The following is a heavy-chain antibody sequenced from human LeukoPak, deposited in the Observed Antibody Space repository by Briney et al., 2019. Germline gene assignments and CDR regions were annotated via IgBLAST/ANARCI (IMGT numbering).Heavy chain of an antibody. Sequence: SVKVSCKASGYTFTSYDINWVRQATGQGLEWMGRIIPILGIANYAQKFQGRVTITADKSTSTAYMELSSLRSEDTAVYYCARVGSGMDYWGQGTLVTVSS. V-gene: IGHV1-69*04. CDR1: GYTFTSYD. D-gene: IGHD2-15*01. CDR3: ARVGSGMDY. J-gene: IGHJ4*02. CDR2: IIPILGIA.